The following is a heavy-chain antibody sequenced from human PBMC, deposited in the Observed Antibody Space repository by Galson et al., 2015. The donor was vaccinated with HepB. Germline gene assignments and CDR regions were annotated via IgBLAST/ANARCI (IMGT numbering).Heavy chain of an antibody. CDR3: ARMSGTGGLGY. D-gene: IGHD1-26*01. Sequence: SLRLSCAASGFTFSTHGMHWVRQALGKGLEWVSSISSSSSYIYYADSVKGRFTISRDNAKNSLYLQMNSLRAEDTAVYYCARMSGTGGLGYWGQGTLVTVSS. J-gene: IGHJ4*02. V-gene: IGHV3-21*01. CDR2: ISSSSSYI. CDR1: GFTFSTHG.